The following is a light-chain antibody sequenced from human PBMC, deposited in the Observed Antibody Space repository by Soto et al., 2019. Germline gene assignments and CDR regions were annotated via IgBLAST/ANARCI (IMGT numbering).Light chain of an antibody. CDR2: DNN. Sequence: QSVLTQPPSVSAAPGQKVTISCSGSSSNIGNNYVSWYQQLPGTAPKLLIYDNNKRPSGIPDRFSGSKSGTSATLGITGLQTGDEADYYCGTWDSGLSKLLFGGGTKLTVL. CDR1: SSNIGNNY. J-gene: IGLJ2*01. V-gene: IGLV1-51*01. CDR3: GTWDSGLSKLL.